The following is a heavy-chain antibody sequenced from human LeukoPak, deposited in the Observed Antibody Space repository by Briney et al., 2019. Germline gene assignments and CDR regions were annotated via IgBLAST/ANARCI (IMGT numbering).Heavy chain of an antibody. CDR3: AKWECRYSGSYH. CDR2: IWYDGSNK. CDR1: GLPLSSYR. D-gene: IGHD1-26*01. Sequence: LSCAASGLPLSSYRMHWVREAPGKGPEWVAVIWYDGSNKYHAAPVKGRFTISRDNSKNTLYLQMNSLRAEDTAVYYCAKWECRYSGSYHWGQGTLVTVSS. J-gene: IGHJ5*02. V-gene: IGHV3-33*06.